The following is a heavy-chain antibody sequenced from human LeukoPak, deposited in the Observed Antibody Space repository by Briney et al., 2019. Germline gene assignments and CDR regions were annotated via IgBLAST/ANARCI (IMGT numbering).Heavy chain of an antibody. Sequence: ASVKVSCKASRYTFTGYYMHWVRQAPGQGLEWMGWINPNSGGTNYAQKFQGRVTMTRDTSISTAYMELSRLRSDDTAVYYCARDRGTSSNWFDPWGQGTLVTVSS. D-gene: IGHD2-2*01. J-gene: IGHJ5*02. V-gene: IGHV1-2*02. CDR3: ARDRGTSSNWFDP. CDR2: INPNSGGT. CDR1: RYTFTGYY.